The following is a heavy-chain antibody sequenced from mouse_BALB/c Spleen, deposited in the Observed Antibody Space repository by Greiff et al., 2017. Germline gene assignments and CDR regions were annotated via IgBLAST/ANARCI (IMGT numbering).Heavy chain of an antibody. Sequence: QVQLQQSGPGLVAPSQSLSITCTVSGFSLTSYGVHWVRQPPGKGLEWLGVIWAGGSTNYNSALMSRLSISKDNSKSQVFLKMNSLQTDDTAMYYCAREGTTRYDGGAMDYWGQGTSVTVSS. CDR2: IWAGGST. CDR1: GFSLTSYG. V-gene: IGHV2-9*02. J-gene: IGHJ4*01. CDR3: AREGTTRYDGGAMDY. D-gene: IGHD2-14*01.